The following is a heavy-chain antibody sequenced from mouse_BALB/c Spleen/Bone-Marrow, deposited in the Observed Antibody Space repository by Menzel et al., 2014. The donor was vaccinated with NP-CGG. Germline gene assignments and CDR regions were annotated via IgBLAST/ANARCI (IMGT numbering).Heavy chain of an antibody. Sequence: EVQLQQSGPELVKPGASVKISCKASGYSFTGYFMNWVKQSHGKSLEWIGRINPYNGDTFYNQKFKGKATLTVDKSSSTAHMELLSLTSEDSAAYYCGRGAYYYGSSYYFDYWGQGTTLTVSS. CDR2: INPYNGDT. J-gene: IGHJ2*01. CDR3: GRGAYYYGSSYYFDY. V-gene: IGHV1-37*01. D-gene: IGHD1-1*01. CDR1: GYSFTGYF.